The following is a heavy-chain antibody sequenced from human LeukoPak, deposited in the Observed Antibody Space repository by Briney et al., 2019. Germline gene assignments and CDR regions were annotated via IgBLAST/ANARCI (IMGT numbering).Heavy chain of an antibody. Sequence: GGSLRLSCAASGFAFSNYWMHWVRQAPGKGLVWVSRINSDGINTSYADSVKGRFTISRDNAKNTLNMQMNSLRAEDTAVYYCARDLGQYYDTSDNWFDPWGQGTLVTVS. V-gene: IGHV3-74*01. CDR3: ARDLGQYYDTSDNWFDP. CDR2: INSDGINT. D-gene: IGHD3-22*01. CDR1: GFAFSNYW. J-gene: IGHJ5*02.